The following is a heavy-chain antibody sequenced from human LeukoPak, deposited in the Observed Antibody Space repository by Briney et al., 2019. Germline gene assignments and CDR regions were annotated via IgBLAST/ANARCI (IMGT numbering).Heavy chain of an antibody. V-gene: IGHV1-2*02. CDR1: GYTFTGYY. D-gene: IGHD6-13*01. J-gene: IGHJ4*02. CDR3: ARDEAADFDY. Sequence: ASVKVSCKASGYTFTGYYMHWVRQAPGQGLEWMGWINPNSGDTSYAQKFQGRVTITRDTSISTLYMELSRLTSDDTAVYYCARDEAADFDYWGQGTLVTVSS. CDR2: INPNSGDT.